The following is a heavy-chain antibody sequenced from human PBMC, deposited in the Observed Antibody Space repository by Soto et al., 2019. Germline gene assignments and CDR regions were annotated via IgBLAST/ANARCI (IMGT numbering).Heavy chain of an antibody. CDR2: INHSGST. CDR3: XXXXXARDYMDV. J-gene: IGHJ6*03. V-gene: IGHV4-34*01. CDR1: GGSFSGYY. D-gene: IGHD6-6*01. Sequence: QMQLQQWGAGLLKPSETLSLTCAVYGGSFSGYYWSWIRQPPGKGLEWIGEINHSGSTNYNPSLKXRVXXSVXTSKXXXSLKLSSVXAAXXXXXXXXXXXXARDYMDVWGKGTTVTVSS.